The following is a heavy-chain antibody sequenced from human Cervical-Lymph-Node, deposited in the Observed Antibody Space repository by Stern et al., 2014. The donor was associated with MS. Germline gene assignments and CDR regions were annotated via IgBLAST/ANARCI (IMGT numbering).Heavy chain of an antibody. J-gene: IGHJ4*02. D-gene: IGHD2-15*01. CDR2: ISRDERST. Sequence: EVQLVESGGGLVQPGGSLTLSCEVSGFTFSRHWMHWVRQAPGKGLVRVARISRDERSTSYADIAKGRFIISRDNAKNTLSLQMTSLRVEDTGVYFCARGPMVGATPLDEWGQGTLVTVSS. CDR3: ARGPMVGATPLDE. V-gene: IGHV3-74*02. CDR1: GFTFSRHW.